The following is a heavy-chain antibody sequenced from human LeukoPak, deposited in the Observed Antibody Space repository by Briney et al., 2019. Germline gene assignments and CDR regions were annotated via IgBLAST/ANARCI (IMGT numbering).Heavy chain of an antibody. V-gene: IGHV4-4*07. D-gene: IGHD1-1*01. J-gene: IGHJ4*02. CDR3: ARDRGTWNDDGFDY. Sequence: SETLSLTCTVSGYSISSGYYWSWIRQPAGKGLEWIGRIYISGSTNYNPSLKSRVTMSVDTSKNQFSLKLSSVTAADTAVYYCARDRGTWNDDGFDYWGQGTLVTVSS. CDR1: GYSISSGYY. CDR2: IYISGST.